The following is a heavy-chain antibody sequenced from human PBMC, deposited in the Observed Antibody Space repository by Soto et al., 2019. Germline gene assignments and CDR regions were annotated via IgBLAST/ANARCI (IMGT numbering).Heavy chain of an antibody. CDR3: ARDATYYYDSSGYYHAALDY. D-gene: IGHD3-22*01. Sequence: GGSLILSCAASGFTFSSYAMSWVRQAPGKGLEWVAVISYDGSNKYYADSVKGRFTISRDNSKNTLYLQMNSLRAEDTAVYYCARDATYYYDSSGYYHAALDYWGQGTLVTVSS. V-gene: IGHV3-30-3*01. CDR1: GFTFSSYA. J-gene: IGHJ4*02. CDR2: ISYDGSNK.